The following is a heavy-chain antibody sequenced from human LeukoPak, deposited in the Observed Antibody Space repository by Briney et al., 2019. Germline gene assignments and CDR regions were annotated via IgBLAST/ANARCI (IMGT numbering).Heavy chain of an antibody. D-gene: IGHD6-13*01. Sequence: GGSLRLSCVASGLTFGSYAMSWVRQAPGKGLEWVSATSGRGDYTYYADSVKGRFTISRDNSKNTVYLQMNSLRADDTALYYCAKDPQENRSSWFIRYFDSWGQGSLVTVSS. CDR1: GLTFGSYA. CDR2: TSGRGDYT. J-gene: IGHJ4*02. V-gene: IGHV3-23*01. CDR3: AKDPQENRSSWFIRYFDS.